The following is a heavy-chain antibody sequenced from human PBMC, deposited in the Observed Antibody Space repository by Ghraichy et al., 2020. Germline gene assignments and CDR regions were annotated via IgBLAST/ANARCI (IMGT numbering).Heavy chain of an antibody. Sequence: GESLNISCAASGFTFSSYRMNWVRQAPGKGVEWVSFISSSSSYIEYADSVKGRFTISRDNAKNSLYLQMNSLRAEDTAVYYCARDPGYCSGGRCYLEQFDYWGQGTLVTVSS. CDR2: ISSSSSYI. CDR3: ARDPGYCSGGRCYLEQFDY. D-gene: IGHD2-15*01. V-gene: IGHV3-21*01. J-gene: IGHJ4*02. CDR1: GFTFSSYR.